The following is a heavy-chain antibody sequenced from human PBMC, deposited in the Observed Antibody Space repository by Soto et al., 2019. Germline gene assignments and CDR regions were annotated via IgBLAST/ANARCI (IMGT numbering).Heavy chain of an antibody. CDR1: GGTFSSYA. CDR3: ARGWGIAAPGPNWFDP. Sequence: SVKVSCKASGGTFSSYAISWVRQAPGQGLEWMGGIIPIFGTANYAQKFQGRVTITADESTSTAYMELSRLRSDDTAVYYCARGWGIAAPGPNWFDPWGQGTLVTVSS. J-gene: IGHJ5*02. D-gene: IGHD6-13*01. V-gene: IGHV1-69*13. CDR2: IIPIFGTA.